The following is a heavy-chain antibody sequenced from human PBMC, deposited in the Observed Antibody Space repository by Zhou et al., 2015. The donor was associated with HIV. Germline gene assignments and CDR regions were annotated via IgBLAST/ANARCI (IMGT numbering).Heavy chain of an antibody. V-gene: IGHV1-69*02. Sequence: QVQLVQSGAEVKKPGSSVKVSCKASGGTFSSYTISWVRQAPGQGLEWMGRIIPILGIANYAQKFQGRVTITADKSTSTAYMELSSLRSEDTAVYYCAGTQAYSSSWLNFDYWGQGTLVTVSS. D-gene: IGHD6-13*01. J-gene: IGHJ4*02. CDR2: IIPILGIA. CDR3: AGTQAYSSSWLNFDY. CDR1: GGTFSSYT.